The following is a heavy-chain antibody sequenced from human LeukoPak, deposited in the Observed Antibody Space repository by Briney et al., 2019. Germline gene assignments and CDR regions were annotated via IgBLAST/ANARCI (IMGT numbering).Heavy chain of an antibody. CDR2: ISWNSGSI. CDR1: GFTFDDYA. D-gene: IGHD1-26*01. Sequence: GGSLRLSCAASGFTFDDYAMHWVRQAPGKGLEGVSGISWNSGSIGYADSVKGRFTISRDNAKNSLYLQMNSLRAEDTALYYCAKANIVGATSLNYYFDYWGQGTLVTVSS. V-gene: IGHV3-9*01. J-gene: IGHJ4*02. CDR3: AKANIVGATSLNYYFDY.